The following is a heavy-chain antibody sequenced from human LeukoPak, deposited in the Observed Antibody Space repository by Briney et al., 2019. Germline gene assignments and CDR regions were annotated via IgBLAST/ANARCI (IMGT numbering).Heavy chain of an antibody. D-gene: IGHD2-21*02. CDR1: GFNVSSNY. J-gene: IGHJ4*02. CDR2: IYSGGST. CDR3: ARGGGDYSRGNDY. V-gene: IGHV3-53*01. Sequence: PGRSLRLSCAASGFNVSSNYLSWVRQAPGKGLEWVSVIYSGGSTYYADSIKGRFTISRDKSKNTLYLQMNSLRAEDTAVYYCARGGGDYSRGNDYWGQGTLVTVSS.